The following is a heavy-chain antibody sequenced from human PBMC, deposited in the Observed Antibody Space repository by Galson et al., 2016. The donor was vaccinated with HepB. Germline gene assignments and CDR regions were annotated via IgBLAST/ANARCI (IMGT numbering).Heavy chain of an antibody. CDR3: AKGTTLQVHFGYFDH. CDR1: GFIFSNYA. V-gene: IGHV3-23*01. CDR2: ISDSAGST. Sequence: SLRLSCAASGFIFSNYAMSWVRQVPGKGLEWVSGISDSAGSTYFADSVKGRFTISRDNSKNTLYLQMNSLRVEDTAVYYCAKGTTLQVHFGYFDHWGQGTLVTVSS. J-gene: IGHJ4*02. D-gene: IGHD1/OR15-1a*01.